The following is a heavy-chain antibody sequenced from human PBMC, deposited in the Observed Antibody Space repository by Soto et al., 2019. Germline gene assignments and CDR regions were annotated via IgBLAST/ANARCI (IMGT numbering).Heavy chain of an antibody. D-gene: IGHD3-10*01. CDR3: FGEHEAPSDDYGMDV. CDR1: GVTFSSYV. CDR2: ISSSGSTM. Sequence: EVQVVESGGGLVQPGGSLRLSCAASGVTFSSYVMKCVRQAPGKGLEWVSYISSSGSTMDYADSVKSRFTISRDNAKSSLTLQMNSRGAEDKAVYYCFGEHEAPSDDYGMDVWGQGTTVTVSS. J-gene: IGHJ6*02. V-gene: IGHV3-48*03.